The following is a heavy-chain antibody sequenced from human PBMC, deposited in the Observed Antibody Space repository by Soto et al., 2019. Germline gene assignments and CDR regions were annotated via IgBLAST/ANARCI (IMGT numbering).Heavy chain of an antibody. D-gene: IGHD5-18*01. Sequence: GGSLRLSCAASGFTVSSNYMSWVRQAPGKGLEWVSVIYSGGSTYYADSVQGRFTIARANSKNTLYLHMNSLRAEDTAVYYCAREITRGYSYGYNYMDVWGKGTTVTVSS. V-gene: IGHV3-53*01. CDR1: GFTVSSNY. CDR3: AREITRGYSYGYNYMDV. CDR2: IYSGGST. J-gene: IGHJ6*03.